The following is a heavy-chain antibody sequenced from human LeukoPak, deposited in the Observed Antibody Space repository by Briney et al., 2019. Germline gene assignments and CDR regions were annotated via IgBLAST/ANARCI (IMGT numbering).Heavy chain of an antibody. CDR3: ARSPRPPRRIAVAGLEYFQH. V-gene: IGHV3-21*01. D-gene: IGHD6-19*01. J-gene: IGHJ1*01. CDR2: ISSSSSYI. Sequence: GGSLRLSCAASGFTFSSYSMNWVRQAPGKGLEWVSSISSSSSYIYYADSVKGRFTISRDNAKNSLYLQMNSLRAEDTAVYYCARSPRPPRRIAVAGLEYFQHWGQGTLVTVSS. CDR1: GFTFSSYS.